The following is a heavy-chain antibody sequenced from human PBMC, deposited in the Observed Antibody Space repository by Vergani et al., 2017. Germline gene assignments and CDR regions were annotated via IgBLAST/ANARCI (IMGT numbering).Heavy chain of an antibody. J-gene: IGHJ4*02. CDR1: GAPISYWC. D-gene: IGHD7-27*01. V-gene: IGHV4-4*07. CDR2: LCPSGSN. Sequence: QVQMQESGPGLVKTSETLSLTCSASGAPISYWCWSWLRQPAGKGLEWIGRLCPSGSNNYKPSLKSRVTMSIDTSKNQFSLKLTSVTAADTAVYYCATGAGPFDIWGQGTLVTVSS. CDR3: ATGAGPFDI.